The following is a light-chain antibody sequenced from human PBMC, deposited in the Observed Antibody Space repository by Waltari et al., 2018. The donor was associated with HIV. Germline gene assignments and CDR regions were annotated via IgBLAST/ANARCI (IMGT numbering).Light chain of an antibody. J-gene: IGLJ1*01. Sequence: QSALTQPPSASGSPGQSVSISCTGASSDVGAFKYFSWYQQHPGKAPKLLIYDVTKRPSGVPDRFSGSKSGNTTSLTVSGLQAEDEAHYYCSSYAGSSMSYAFGTGTKVTVL. V-gene: IGLV2-8*01. CDR2: DVT. CDR3: SSYAGSSMSYA. CDR1: SSDVGAFKY.